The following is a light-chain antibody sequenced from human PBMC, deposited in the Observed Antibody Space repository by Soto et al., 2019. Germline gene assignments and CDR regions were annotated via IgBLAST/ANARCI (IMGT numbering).Light chain of an antibody. CDR1: SSDVGSYNL. J-gene: IGLJ3*02. CDR2: EGS. V-gene: IGLV2-23*01. CDR3: CSYAGSNTWV. Sequence: QSALTQPASVSGSPGQSITISCTGTSSDVGSYNLVSWYQQHPGKAPKVMIYEGSKRPSGVSNRFSGSKSGNTASLTISGLQAEDEADYYCCSYAGSNTWVFGGGTKLTVL.